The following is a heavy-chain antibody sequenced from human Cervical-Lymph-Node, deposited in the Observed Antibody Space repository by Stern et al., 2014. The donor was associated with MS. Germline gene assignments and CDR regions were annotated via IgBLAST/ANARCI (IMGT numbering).Heavy chain of an antibody. Sequence: QLVQSGAEVKKPGSSVKVSCKTSGGTFSNYAISWVRQAPGQGLEWMGGITHIYDATNYAQKFQGRITITADESTRTAYLELSSLRSDDTAMYYCARGDSEAPIYYFDYWGQGTLVTVSS. CDR1: GGTFSNYA. D-gene: IGHD2-21*01. J-gene: IGHJ4*02. V-gene: IGHV1-69*01. CDR2: ITHIYDAT. CDR3: ARGDSEAPIYYFDY.